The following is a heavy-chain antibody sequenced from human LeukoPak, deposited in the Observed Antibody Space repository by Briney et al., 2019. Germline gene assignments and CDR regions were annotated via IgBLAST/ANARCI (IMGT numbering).Heavy chain of an antibody. CDR2: IIPIVGIA. D-gene: IGHD2-2*01. Sequence: SVKVSCKASGGTFSSYTISWVRQARGQGLEWMGRIIPIVGIANYAQKFQGRVTITADKSTSTAYMELSSLRSEDTAVYYCARAIVPAAYDYYYYYYGMDVWGQGTTVTVSS. J-gene: IGHJ6*02. CDR1: GGTFSSYT. V-gene: IGHV1-69*02. CDR3: ARAIVPAAYDYYYYYYGMDV.